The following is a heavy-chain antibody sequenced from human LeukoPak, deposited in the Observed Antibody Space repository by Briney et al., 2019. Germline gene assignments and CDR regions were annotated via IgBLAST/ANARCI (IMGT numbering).Heavy chain of an antibody. CDR3: ARAPITSPFYFDY. CDR2: INWSGGST. V-gene: IGHV3-20*04. J-gene: IGHJ4*02. CDR1: GFTFQNYA. D-gene: IGHD2-2*01. Sequence: GGSLRLSCAASGFTFQNYAMHWVRQVPGKGLEWVSGINWSGGSTGYADPLRGRFTISRDNAKNSLYLQMDSLRAEDTALYYCARAPITSPFYFDYWGQGTLVTVSS.